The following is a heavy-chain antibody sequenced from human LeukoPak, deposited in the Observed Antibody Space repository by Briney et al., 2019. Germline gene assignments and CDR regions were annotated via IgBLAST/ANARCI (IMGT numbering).Heavy chain of an antibody. CDR1: GFTFSDYN. D-gene: IGHD3-9*01. CDR3: AKPSYFHYDILTGYYDY. CDR2: MSPDGNKK. Sequence: GGSLRLSCAASGFTFSDYNMHWVRQAPGKGLDWVALMSPDGNKKYYADSVKGRFTISRDNSKNTLYLQMNSLRAEDTAVYYCAKPSYFHYDILTGYYDYWGQGTLVTVSS. J-gene: IGHJ4*02. V-gene: IGHV3-30-3*02.